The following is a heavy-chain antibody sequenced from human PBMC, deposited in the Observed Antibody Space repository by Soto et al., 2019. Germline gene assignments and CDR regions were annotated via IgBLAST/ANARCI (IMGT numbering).Heavy chain of an antibody. J-gene: IGHJ6*02. CDR3: ARERFDDFWSGHKPKNLQYYYYGMDV. CDR1: GGSISSGGYS. V-gene: IGHV4-30-2*01. Sequence: SETLSLTCAVSGGSISSGGYSWSWIRQPPGKGLEWIGYIYHSGSTYYNPSLKSRVTISVDTSKNQFSLKLSSVTAADTAVYYCARERFDDFWSGHKPKNLQYYYYGMDVWGQGTTVTVSS. D-gene: IGHD3-3*01. CDR2: IYHSGST.